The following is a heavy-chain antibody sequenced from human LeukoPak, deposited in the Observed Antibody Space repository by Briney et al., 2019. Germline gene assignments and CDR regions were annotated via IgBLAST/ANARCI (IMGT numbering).Heavy chain of an antibody. V-gene: IGHV4-39*07. D-gene: IGHD3-3*01. J-gene: IGHJ4*02. CDR2: LYYSGST. Sequence: KPSETLSLTCTVSGGSISSSSYYWGWIRQPPGKGLEWIGCLYYSGSTYYNPSLKGRVTISVDTSKNQFSLKLSSVTAADTAVYYCARGLGNFWSGRRYYFDYWGQGTLVTVSS. CDR1: GGSISSSSYY. CDR3: ARGLGNFWSGRRYYFDY.